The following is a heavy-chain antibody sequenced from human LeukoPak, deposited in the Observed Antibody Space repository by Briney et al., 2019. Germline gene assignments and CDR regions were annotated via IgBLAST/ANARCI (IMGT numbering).Heavy chain of an antibody. CDR2: IGTAGDP. D-gene: IGHD3-10*01. Sequence: GGSLRLSCAASGFTFSSYDMHWVRQATGKGLEWVSAIGTAGDPYYPGPVKGRFTISRENAKNSLYLQMNSLSAGDTAVYYCARGKITMVRGVINDYGMDVWGKGTTVTVSS. V-gene: IGHV3-13*05. CDR1: GFTFSSYD. J-gene: IGHJ6*04. CDR3: ARGKITMVRGVINDYGMDV.